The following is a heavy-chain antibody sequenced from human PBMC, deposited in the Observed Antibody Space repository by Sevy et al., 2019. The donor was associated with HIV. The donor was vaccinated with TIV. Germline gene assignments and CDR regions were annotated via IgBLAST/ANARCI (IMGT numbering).Heavy chain of an antibody. CDR2: IKQDGSEK. D-gene: IGHD3-3*01. J-gene: IGHJ4*02. V-gene: IGHV3-7*01. Sequence: GGSLRLSCAASGFSFSSYWMSWVRQAPGKGLEWVANIKQDGSEKYYVDSVKGHFTISRVNVKNLLFLLMLSLRAEDTVVYYCPRGPSPVGFFSYWGQGTLVTVSS. CDR3: PRGPSPVGFFSY. CDR1: GFSFSSYW.